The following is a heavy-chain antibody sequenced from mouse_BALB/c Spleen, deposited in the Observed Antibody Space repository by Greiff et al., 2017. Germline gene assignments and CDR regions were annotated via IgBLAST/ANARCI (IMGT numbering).Heavy chain of an antibody. CDR2: INPYNDGT. CDR1: GYTFTSYV. CDR3: ARGGYDGREEFAY. V-gene: IGHV1-14*01. J-gene: IGHJ3*01. Sequence: EVQLQESGPELVKPGASVKMSCKASGYTFTSYVMHWVKQKPGQGLEWIGYINPYNDGTKYNEKFKGKATLTSDKSSSTAYMELSSLTSEDSAVYYCARGGYDGREEFAYWGQGTLVTVSA. D-gene: IGHD2-14*01.